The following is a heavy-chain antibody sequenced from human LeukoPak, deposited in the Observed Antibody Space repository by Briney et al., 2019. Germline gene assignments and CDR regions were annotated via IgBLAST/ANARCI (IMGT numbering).Heavy chain of an antibody. CDR3: ASIGGSFPDGFDI. CDR2: IYYSGST. D-gene: IGHD1-26*01. CDR1: GFTFSDYY. V-gene: IGHV4-30-4*08. Sequence: LRLSCAASGFTFSDYYMSWIRQPPGKGLEWIGYIYYSGSTYYNPSLKSRVTISVDTSKNEFSLKLSSVTAADTAVYYCASIGGSFPDGFDIWGQGTMVTVSS. J-gene: IGHJ3*02.